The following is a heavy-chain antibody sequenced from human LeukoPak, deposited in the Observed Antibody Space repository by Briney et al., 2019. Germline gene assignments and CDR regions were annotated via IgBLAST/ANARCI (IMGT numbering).Heavy chain of an antibody. CDR3: AGNLLTYYYGSGGFDP. J-gene: IGHJ5*02. CDR1: GGSISSYY. Sequence: SETLSLTRTVSGGSISSYYWSWIRQPAGKGLEWIGRIYTSGSTNYNPSLKSRVTMSVDTSKNQFSLKLSSVTAADTAVYYCAGNLLTYYYGSGGFDPWGQGTLVTVSS. D-gene: IGHD3-10*01. CDR2: IYTSGST. V-gene: IGHV4-4*07.